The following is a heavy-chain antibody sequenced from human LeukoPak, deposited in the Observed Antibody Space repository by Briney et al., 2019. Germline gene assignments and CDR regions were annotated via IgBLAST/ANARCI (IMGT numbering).Heavy chain of an antibody. V-gene: IGHV3-48*04. CDR2: ISSSSSTI. Sequence: PGGSLRLSCAAFGFTFSSYSMNWVRQAPGKGLEWVSYISSSSSTIYYADSVKGRFTISRDNAKNSLYLQMNSLRAEDTAVYYCARDRDYYDSSGYYWGAFDIWGQGTMVTVSS. CDR3: ARDRDYYDSSGYYWGAFDI. D-gene: IGHD3-22*01. J-gene: IGHJ3*02. CDR1: GFTFSSYS.